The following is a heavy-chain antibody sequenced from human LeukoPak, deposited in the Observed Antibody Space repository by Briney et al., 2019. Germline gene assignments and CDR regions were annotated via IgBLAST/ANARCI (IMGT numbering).Heavy chain of an antibody. D-gene: IGHD3/OR15-3a*01. CDR1: GFTLSIYD. Sequence: QPGWSLRLSCAPAGFTLSIYDMHSVRQVTGKGLEWVSVIGTAGDTYYAGSVQGRFTISRESDKNSLYLQMNSLRAGDTAVYYCARGTGTYFDYWGQGTLVIVSS. CDR2: IGTAGDT. J-gene: IGHJ4*02. CDR3: ARGTGTYFDY. V-gene: IGHV3-13*01.